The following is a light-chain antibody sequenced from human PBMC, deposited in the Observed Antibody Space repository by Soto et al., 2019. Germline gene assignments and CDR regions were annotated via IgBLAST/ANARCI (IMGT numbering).Light chain of an antibody. V-gene: IGLV1-40*01. J-gene: IGLJ3*02. CDR3: QSYDNSLSGWV. Sequence: QSVLTQPPSVSGAPGQRVTISCTGSSSNIGARYDVHWYQQLPGTAPKLLIYGNSNRPSGVPDRFSGSKSGTSASLAITGLHAEDETDYYCQSYDNSLSGWVFGGGTKLTVL. CDR1: SSNIGARYD. CDR2: GNS.